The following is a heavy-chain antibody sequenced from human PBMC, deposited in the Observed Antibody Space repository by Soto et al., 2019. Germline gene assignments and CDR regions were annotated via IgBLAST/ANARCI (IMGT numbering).Heavy chain of an antibody. CDR2: ISYDGTNK. D-gene: IGHD7-27*01. CDR3: ARDPKTSGGQHWAFNYFAS. V-gene: IGHV3-30-3*01. CDR1: GFSFSISP. Sequence: QVQLVESGGGVGQPGRSLRLSCAASGFSFSISPMHWVRQAPGKGPEWVALISYDGTNKFYADSVKGRFTISRDNSKSTLYLQVDSLRPEDAAVYYCARDPKTSGGQHWAFNYFASWGQGTLVTVSS. J-gene: IGHJ4*02.